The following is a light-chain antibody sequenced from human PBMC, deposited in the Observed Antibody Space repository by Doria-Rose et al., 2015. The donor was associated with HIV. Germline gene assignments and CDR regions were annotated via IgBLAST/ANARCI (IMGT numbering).Light chain of an antibody. CDR2: GNP. V-gene: IGLV1-40*01. CDR3: QSYDSRLSVYV. Sequence: QSVLTQPPSVYGDPGQRVAISCTGSSSHIEAGFDVDWYQQVPGTTPKLLIHGNPNRPSGVPDRFSSSKSGTSATLAISGLRAEDEADYYCQSYDSRLSVYVFGTGTKVTVL. CDR1: SSHIEAGFD. J-gene: IGLJ1*01.